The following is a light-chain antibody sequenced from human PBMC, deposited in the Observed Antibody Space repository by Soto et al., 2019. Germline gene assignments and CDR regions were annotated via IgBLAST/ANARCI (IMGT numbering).Light chain of an antibody. CDR3: QQYNNWPPWYT. CDR1: QSVSSN. Sequence: EIVMTQSPATLSVSPGERATLSCRASQSVSSNLAWYQQKPGLAPRLLIYGASTRAPGIPARFSGSGSGTEFTLTISSLQSEDIAVYYCQQYNNWPPWYTFGQGTKLEIK. CDR2: GAS. V-gene: IGKV3-15*01. J-gene: IGKJ2*01.